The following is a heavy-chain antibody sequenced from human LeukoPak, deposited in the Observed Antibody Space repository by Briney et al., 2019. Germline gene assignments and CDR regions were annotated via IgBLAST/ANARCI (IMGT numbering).Heavy chain of an antibody. Sequence: GGSLRLSCAASGFTFDDYAMHWVRQAPGKGLEWVSGISWNSGSIGYADSVKGRFTISRDNAKNSLYLQMNSLRAEDMALYYCAKDQTTVVTRGAFDIWGQGTMVTVSS. D-gene: IGHD4-23*01. CDR3: AKDQTTVVTRGAFDI. V-gene: IGHV3-9*03. J-gene: IGHJ3*02. CDR2: ISWNSGSI. CDR1: GFTFDDYA.